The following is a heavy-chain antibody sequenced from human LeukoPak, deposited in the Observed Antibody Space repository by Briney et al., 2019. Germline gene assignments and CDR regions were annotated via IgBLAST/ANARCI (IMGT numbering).Heavy chain of an antibody. CDR3: ARALHPDYYDSSTIDY. D-gene: IGHD3-22*01. CDR1: GGSISSGDYY. V-gene: IGHV4-30-4*01. Sequence: PSQTLSLTCTVSGGSISSGDYYWSWIRQPPGKGLEWIGYIYYSGSTYYNPSLKSRVTISVDTSKNQFSLKLSSVTAADTAVYYCARALHPDYYDSSTIDYWGQGALVTVSS. J-gene: IGHJ4*02. CDR2: IYYSGST.